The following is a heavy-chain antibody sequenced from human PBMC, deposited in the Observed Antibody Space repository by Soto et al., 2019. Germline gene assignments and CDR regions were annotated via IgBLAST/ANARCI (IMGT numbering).Heavy chain of an antibody. V-gene: IGHV3-30*18. CDR2: ISYDGSNK. CDR1: GSTFSSYG. Sequence: PGGSLRLSCAASGSTFSSYGMHWVRQAPGKGLEWVAVISYDGSNKYYADSVKGRFTISRDNSKNTLYLQMNSLRAEDTAVYYCAKDRAWFGELFTLEEFDPWGQGTLVTVSS. CDR3: AKDRAWFGELFTLEEFDP. J-gene: IGHJ5*02. D-gene: IGHD3-10*01.